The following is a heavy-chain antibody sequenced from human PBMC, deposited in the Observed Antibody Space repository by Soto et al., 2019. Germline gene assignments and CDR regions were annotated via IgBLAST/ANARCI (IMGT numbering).Heavy chain of an antibody. CDR1: GGSISSYY. CDR2: IYYSGST. J-gene: IGHJ5*02. CDR3: AREYGYSSSWKYNWFDP. D-gene: IGHD6-13*01. Sequence: TSETLSLTCTVSGGSISSYYWSWIRQPPGKGLEWIGYIYYSGSTNYNPSLKSRVTISVDTSKNQFSLKLSSVTAADTAVYYCAREYGYSSSWKYNWFDPGGQGTLVTVSS. V-gene: IGHV4-59*01.